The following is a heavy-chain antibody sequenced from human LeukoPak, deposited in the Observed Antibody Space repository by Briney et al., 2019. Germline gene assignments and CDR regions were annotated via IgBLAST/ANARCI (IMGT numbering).Heavy chain of an antibody. Sequence: SETLPLTCNVSGGSISSGSFYWGWIRQPPGKGLEWIGSISYSGSTYYNPSLKSRVTVSVDTSKNQFSLKLSSVTAADTAVYYCARHYYGSGSYYGLTGFDYWGQGTLVTVSS. J-gene: IGHJ4*02. CDR1: GGSISSGSFY. V-gene: IGHV4-39*01. D-gene: IGHD3-10*01. CDR3: ARHYYGSGSYYGLTGFDY. CDR2: ISYSGST.